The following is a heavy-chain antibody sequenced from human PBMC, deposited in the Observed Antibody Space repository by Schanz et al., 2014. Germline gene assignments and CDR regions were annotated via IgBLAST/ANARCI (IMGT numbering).Heavy chain of an antibody. V-gene: IGHV3-23*01. Sequence: EVQLLESGGGLVQPGESLRLSCAASGFSFSSYTMSWVRQAPGKGLQWVSSLSGDGGTTHYADSVKGRFTISRDNSKNTLDLQMNSLRAEDTAIYYCAKDLAAVGVFDYWGQGTMVTVSS. CDR3: AKDLAAVGVFDY. D-gene: IGHD6-13*01. CDR1: GFSFSSYT. J-gene: IGHJ4*03. CDR2: LSGDGGTT.